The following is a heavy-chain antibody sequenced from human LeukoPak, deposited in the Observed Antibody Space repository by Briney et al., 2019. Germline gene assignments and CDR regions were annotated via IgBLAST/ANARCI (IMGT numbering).Heavy chain of an antibody. V-gene: IGHV3-23*01. Sequence: GGSLRLSCAASGFTISSYAMSWVGQALGKGLEWVSAISGSGGSTYYADSVKGRFTISRDNSKNTLYLQMNSLRAEDTAVYYCAKRPTDGDYEDYWGQGTPVTVSS. CDR3: AKRPTDGDYEDY. D-gene: IGHD4-17*01. CDR2: ISGSGGST. CDR1: GFTISSYA. J-gene: IGHJ4*02.